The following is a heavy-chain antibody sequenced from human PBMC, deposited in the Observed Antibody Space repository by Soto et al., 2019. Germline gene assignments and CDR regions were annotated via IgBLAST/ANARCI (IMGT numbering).Heavy chain of an antibody. CDR1: GYTFTTYA. D-gene: IGHD6-19*01. CDR3: ARAVAVPADFDY. CDR2: INAGNGNT. Sequence: ASVKVSCKASGYTFTTYAMHWVRQAPGQRLEWMGWINAGNGNTKYSQRFQGRVTVTRDTSASTAYMELSSLRSEDTAVYYCARAVAVPADFDYWGQGTLVTV. V-gene: IGHV1-3*01. J-gene: IGHJ4*02.